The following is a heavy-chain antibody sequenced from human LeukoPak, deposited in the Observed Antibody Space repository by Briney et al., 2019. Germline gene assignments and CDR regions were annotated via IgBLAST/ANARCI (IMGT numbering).Heavy chain of an antibody. CDR3: AREDYGSGTYPFDY. V-gene: IGHV3-33*01. D-gene: IGHD3-10*01. CDR2: IWYDGINK. J-gene: IGHJ4*02. CDR1: GFTFSSYG. Sequence: GGSLRLSCAASGFTFSSYGMHWVCQAPGKGLEWVTVIWYDGINKYYADSVKGRFTISRDNSKNTLYLQMNSLRAEDTAVYYCAREDYGSGTYPFDYWGQGTLVTVSS.